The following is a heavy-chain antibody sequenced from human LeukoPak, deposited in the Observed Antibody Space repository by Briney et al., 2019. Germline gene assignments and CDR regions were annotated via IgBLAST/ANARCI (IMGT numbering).Heavy chain of an antibody. J-gene: IGHJ4*02. CDR3: ARDNDSRDPPHFDY. V-gene: IGHV1-69*06. CDR1: GYTFTNYA. Sequence: GASVKVSCKTFGYTFTNYAISWVRQAPGQGLEWMGGIIPIFGTTNYARRFRGRVTLTADKSTRTAYMELSSLRSEDTAVYYCARDNDSRDPPHFDYWGQGTLVTVSS. D-gene: IGHD3-16*01. CDR2: IIPIFGTT.